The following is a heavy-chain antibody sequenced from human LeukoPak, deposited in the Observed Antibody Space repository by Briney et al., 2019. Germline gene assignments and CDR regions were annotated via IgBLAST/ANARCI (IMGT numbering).Heavy chain of an antibody. CDR1: GYSFTSYW. V-gene: IGHV5-51*01. Sequence: GESLKISCKGSGYSFTSYWIGWVRQMPGKGLEWMGIIYPGDSDTRYSPSFQGQVTISADKSISTAYLQWSSLKASDTAMYYCARTMVRDLMVGWFDPWGQGTLVTVSS. CDR2: IYPGDSDT. CDR3: ARTMVRDLMVGWFDP. D-gene: IGHD3-10*01. J-gene: IGHJ5*02.